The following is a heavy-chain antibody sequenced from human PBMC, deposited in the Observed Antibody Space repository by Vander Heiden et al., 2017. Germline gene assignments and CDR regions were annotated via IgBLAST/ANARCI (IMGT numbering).Heavy chain of an antibody. CDR3: ARRGGVVVDS. CDR2: IYSGGST. CDR1: GLPVRSNY. Sequence: EVQPVESGGGLIQPRGSLTLSRAASGLPVRSNYMSWVRQAPGKGLEWVSAIYSGGSTYDADSVKGRFTISRDNSKNTLYLQMNSLRAEDTAMYYCARRGGVVVDSWGQGTLVTVSS. V-gene: IGHV3-53*01. J-gene: IGHJ5*02. D-gene: IGHD3-22*01.